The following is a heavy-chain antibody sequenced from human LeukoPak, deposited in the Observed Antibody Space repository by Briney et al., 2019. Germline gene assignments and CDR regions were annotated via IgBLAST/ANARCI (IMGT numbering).Heavy chain of an antibody. Sequence: GASVKVSCKASGGTFSSYAISWVRQAPGQGLEWMGGIIPIFGTANYAQKFQGRVTITTDESTSTAYMELSSLRSEDTAVYYCASSTVSPLIYYYNYMDVWGKGTTVTVSS. CDR2: IIPIFGTA. CDR1: GGTFSSYA. V-gene: IGHV1-69*05. D-gene: IGHD4-11*01. CDR3: ASSTVSPLIYYYNYMDV. J-gene: IGHJ6*03.